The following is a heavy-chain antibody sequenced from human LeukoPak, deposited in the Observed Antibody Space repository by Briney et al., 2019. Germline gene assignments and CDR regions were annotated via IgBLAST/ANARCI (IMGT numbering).Heavy chain of an antibody. D-gene: IGHD3-9*01. Sequence: SQTLSLTRAVSGGSISSGGYSWSWIRQPPGKGLEWIGYIYHSGSTYYNPSLKSRVTISVDRSKNQFSLKLSSVTAADTAVYYCARGSNYDILTGKGYFDYWGQGTLVTVSS. V-gene: IGHV4-30-2*01. CDR2: IYHSGST. J-gene: IGHJ4*02. CDR1: GGSISSGGYS. CDR3: ARGSNYDILTGKGYFDY.